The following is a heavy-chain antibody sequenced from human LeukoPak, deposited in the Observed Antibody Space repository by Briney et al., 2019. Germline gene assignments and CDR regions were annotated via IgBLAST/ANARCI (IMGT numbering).Heavy chain of an antibody. CDR1: GGSISSYY. Sequence: SETLSLTCTVPGGSISSYYWSWIRQPPGKGLEWIGYIYYSGSTNYNPSLKSRVTISVDTSKNQFSLKLSSVTAADTAVYYCARDQLGPRGYYMDVWGKGTTVTVSS. J-gene: IGHJ6*03. CDR3: ARDQLGPRGYYMDV. V-gene: IGHV4-59*01. CDR2: IYYSGST. D-gene: IGHD5-24*01.